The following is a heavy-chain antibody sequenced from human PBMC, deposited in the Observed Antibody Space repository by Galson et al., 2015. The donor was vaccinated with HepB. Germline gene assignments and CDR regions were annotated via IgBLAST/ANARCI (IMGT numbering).Heavy chain of an antibody. J-gene: IGHJ4*02. CDR1: GYTFTTYY. CDR3: ARDLIGYIDF. CDR2: INPSGGST. Sequence: SVKVSCKASGYTFTTYYMHWVRQAPGQGPEWMGMINPSGGSTTYAQKFQGRVTMTRDTSTSTVYMELGSLRSEDTAVYFCARDLIGYIDFWGQGTLVTVSS. V-gene: IGHV1-46*01. D-gene: IGHD2-15*01.